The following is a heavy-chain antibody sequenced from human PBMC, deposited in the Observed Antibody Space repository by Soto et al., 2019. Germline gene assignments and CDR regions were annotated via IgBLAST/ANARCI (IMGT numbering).Heavy chain of an antibody. CDR2: ISDDGSNK. CDR1: GFTFSSYG. D-gene: IGHD6-13*01. V-gene: IGHV3-30*03. J-gene: IGHJ4*02. CDR3: ARGAAAGTIGDY. Sequence: QVQLVESGGGVVQPGRCLRLSCAASGFTFSSYGMHWVRQAPGKGLAWVAVISDDGSNKYYAATVEGRFTISRDNSKNTLYLQMNSLRAEDTGVYYCARGAAAGTIGDYWGQGTLVTVSS.